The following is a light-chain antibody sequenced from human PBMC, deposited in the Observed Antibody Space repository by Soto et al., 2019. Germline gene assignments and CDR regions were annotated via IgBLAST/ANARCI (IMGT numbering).Light chain of an antibody. CDR3: QSYDSSLSGSYV. CDR2: SNN. J-gene: IGLJ1*01. CDR1: SSNIGTGYD. Sequence: QPVLTQPPSVSGAPGQRVIISCTGSSSNIGTGYDVHWYQHLPGTAPKLLIYSNNNRPSGVPDRFSGSRSGTSASLAITGLQAEDEADYYCQSYDSSLSGSYVFGTGTKVTVL. V-gene: IGLV1-40*01.